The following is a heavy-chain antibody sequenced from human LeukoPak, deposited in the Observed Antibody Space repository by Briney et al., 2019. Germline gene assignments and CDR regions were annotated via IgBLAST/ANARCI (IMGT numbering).Heavy chain of an antibody. CDR2: ISGTDTST. CDR3: AARPPRIVAGPFDY. J-gene: IGHJ4*02. V-gene: IGHV3-23*01. D-gene: IGHD5-12*01. CDR1: GFTLSGYA. Sequence: GGPLRLFCAASGFTLSGYAVRCLREARGKGLEWVSNISGTDTSTYYAHSVKCRYTSSRDSSKNTLYLQMNSLRAEDTAVYFCAARPPRIVAGPFDYWGQGIQVTVSS.